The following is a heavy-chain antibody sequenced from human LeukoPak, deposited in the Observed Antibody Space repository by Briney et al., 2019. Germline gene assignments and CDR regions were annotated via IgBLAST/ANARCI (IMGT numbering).Heavy chain of an antibody. J-gene: IGHJ5*02. V-gene: IGHV1-2*02. CDR3: ARFCSSTSCSLFDP. CDR2: INPNSGGT. D-gene: IGHD2-2*01. CDR1: GYTFTGYY. Sequence: ASVKVSCKASGYTFTGYYMHWVRQAPGQGLEWMGWINPNSGGTNYAQKFQGRVTMTRDTSISTAYMELSRLRSDDTAVYYCARFCSSTSCSLFDPWGQGTLVTVSS.